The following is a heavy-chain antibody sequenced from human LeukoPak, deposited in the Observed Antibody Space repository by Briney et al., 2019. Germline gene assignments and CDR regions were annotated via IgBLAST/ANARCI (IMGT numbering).Heavy chain of an antibody. CDR2: ISYDGSNK. V-gene: IGHV3-30*04. D-gene: IGHD6-19*01. J-gene: IGHJ4*02. Sequence: GGSLRLSCVVSGFTFSSYAMHWVRQAPGKGLEWVAVISYDGSNKYYADSVKGRLTISRDNSKNTLYLQMNSLRAEDTAVYYCARARSGWYMRQFDYWGQGTLVTVSS. CDR1: GFTFSSYA. CDR3: ARARSGWYMRQFDY.